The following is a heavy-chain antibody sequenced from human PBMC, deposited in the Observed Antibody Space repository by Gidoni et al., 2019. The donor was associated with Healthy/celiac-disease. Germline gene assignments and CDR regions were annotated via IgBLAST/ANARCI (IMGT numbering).Heavy chain of an antibody. Sequence: QVQLVEFGGGVVQPWRSLRLACAASGFTFSSYGMHWVRQAPGKGLEWVAVIWYDGSNKYYADSVKGRFTISRDNSKNTLYLQMNSLRAEDTAVYYCARSPPLDYYGSGSYADYWGQGTLVTVSS. CDR2: IWYDGSNK. CDR1: GFTFSSYG. CDR3: ARSPPLDYYGSGSYADY. J-gene: IGHJ4*02. V-gene: IGHV3-33*01. D-gene: IGHD3-10*01.